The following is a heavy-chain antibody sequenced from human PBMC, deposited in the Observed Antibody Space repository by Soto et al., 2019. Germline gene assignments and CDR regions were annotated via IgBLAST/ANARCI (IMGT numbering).Heavy chain of an antibody. CDR3: ATGGYCSGGSCYEFYY. J-gene: IGHJ4*02. V-gene: IGHV1-24*01. Sequence: ASVKVSCKVSGYTLTELSMHWVRQAPGKGLVWMGGFDPEDGETIYAQRFQGRVTMTEDTSTDTAYMELSSLRSEDTAVYYCATGGYCSGGSCYEFYYWGQGTLVTVSS. CDR1: GYTLTELS. CDR2: FDPEDGET. D-gene: IGHD2-15*01.